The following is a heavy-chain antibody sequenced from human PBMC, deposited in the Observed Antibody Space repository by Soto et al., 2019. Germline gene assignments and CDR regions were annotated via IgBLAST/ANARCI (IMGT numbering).Heavy chain of an antibody. CDR2: IYYSGST. CDR3: ARGGSSSPYFDD. J-gene: IGHJ4*02. Sequence: QVQLQESGPGLVKPSQTLSLTCTVSGGSISSGGYYWSWIRQHPGKGLEWIGYIYYSGSTYYNPSIKSRVTISVDTSKKQFSLKLSSVTAADTAVYYCARGGSSSPYFDDWGQGTLVTVSS. CDR1: GGSISSGGYY. D-gene: IGHD6-13*01. V-gene: IGHV4-31*03.